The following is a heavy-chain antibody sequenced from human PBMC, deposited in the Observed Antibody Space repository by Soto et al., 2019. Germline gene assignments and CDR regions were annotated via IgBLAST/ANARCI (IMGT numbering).Heavy chain of an antibody. D-gene: IGHD4-17*01. CDR1: GFTFSSYG. Sequence: QVQLVESGGGVVQPGRSLRLSCAASGFTFSSYGMHWVRQAPGKGLEWVAVISYDGSNKYYADSVKGRFTISRDNSKNTLYLQMNSLRAEDTAVYYCAKILQLGDYAYYYYGMDVWGQGTTVTLSS. CDR2: ISYDGSNK. CDR3: AKILQLGDYAYYYYGMDV. J-gene: IGHJ6*02. V-gene: IGHV3-30*18.